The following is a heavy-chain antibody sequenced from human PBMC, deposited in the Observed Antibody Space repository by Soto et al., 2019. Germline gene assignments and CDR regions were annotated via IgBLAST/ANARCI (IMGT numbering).Heavy chain of an antibody. CDR3: AKDLDDYSSAIDF. D-gene: IGHD4-4*01. Sequence: GGSLRLSCAASGFTFSSYGMHWVRQAPGKGLEWVAVIPYDGSNKYYADSVKGRFTISRDNSKNTLYLEMNSLRAEDTAVYYCAKDLDDYSSAIDFWGQGTLVTVSS. CDR2: IPYDGSNK. CDR1: GFTFSSYG. V-gene: IGHV3-30*18. J-gene: IGHJ4*02.